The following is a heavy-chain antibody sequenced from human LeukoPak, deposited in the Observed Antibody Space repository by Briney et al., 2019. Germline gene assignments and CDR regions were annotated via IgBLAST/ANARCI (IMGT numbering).Heavy chain of an antibody. CDR3: AKINRGAYYDSSGPDY. CDR2: INSDGSWT. CDR1: GNYW. V-gene: IGHV3-74*01. Sequence: GGSLRLSCAASGNYWMHWVRQVPGKGLVWVSHINSDGSWTSYADSVKGRFTISRDNSKNTLYLQMNSLRAEDTAVYYCAKINRGAYYDSSGPDYWGQGTLVTVSS. J-gene: IGHJ4*02. D-gene: IGHD3-22*01.